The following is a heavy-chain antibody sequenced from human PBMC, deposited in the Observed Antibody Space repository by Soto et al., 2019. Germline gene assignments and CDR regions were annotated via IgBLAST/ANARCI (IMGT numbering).Heavy chain of an antibody. CDR1: GFTVSSNY. V-gene: IGHV3-53*01. CDR3: AGERWGRDCSSTSCYAGIETYYYYYYGMDV. J-gene: IGHJ6*02. Sequence: GGSLRLSCAASGFTVSSNYMSWVRQAPGKGLEWVSVIYSGGSTYYADSVKGRFTISRDNSKNRLYLQMNSRRAEDTAVYYCAGERWGRDCSSTSCYAGIETYYYYYYGMDVWGQGTTVTVSS. CDR2: IYSGGST. D-gene: IGHD2-2*01.